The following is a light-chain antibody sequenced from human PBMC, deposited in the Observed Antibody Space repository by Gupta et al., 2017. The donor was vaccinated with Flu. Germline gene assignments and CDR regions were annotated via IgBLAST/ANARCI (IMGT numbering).Light chain of an antibody. CDR2: YVY. Sequence: ISISCTGTNSDIGTFDLVSWYRQLPGKAPKLLMYYVYKRHPGVSDRFSGSRSGNTASLTITGLQTEDEADYYCCSYEGSRTFAVFGGGTKLTVL. CDR1: NSDIGTFDL. CDR3: CSYEGSRTFAV. V-gene: IGLV2-23*02. J-gene: IGLJ2*01.